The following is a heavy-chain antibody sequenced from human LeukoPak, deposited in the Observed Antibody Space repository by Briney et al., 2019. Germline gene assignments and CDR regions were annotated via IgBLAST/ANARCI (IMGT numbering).Heavy chain of an antibody. CDR2: ISNTNSYI. Sequence: PGGSLRLSCAASGFTFSSYSMNWVRQAPGKGLEWVSCISNTNSYIYYADSVKGRFTISRDNAKNSLYLQMNSLRAEDTAVYYCARRSPNYYFDYWGQGTPVTVSS. CDR1: GFTFSSYS. V-gene: IGHV3-21*01. J-gene: IGHJ4*02. CDR3: ARRSPNYYFDY.